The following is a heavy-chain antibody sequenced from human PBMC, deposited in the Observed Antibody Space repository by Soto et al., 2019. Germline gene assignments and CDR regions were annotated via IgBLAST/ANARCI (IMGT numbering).Heavy chain of an antibody. V-gene: IGHV3-21*01. CDR1: GLTLSSYG. J-gene: IGHJ4*02. CDR2: ISAITNYK. CDR3: AGGSRDTSGYYDFEY. D-gene: IGHD3-22*01. Sequence: ESGGGLVKPGGSLRLSCAGSGLTLSSYGMSWVRQAPGKGLEWVSSISAITNYKYSADSLKGRFTISRDNAKNSLYLQMNSLRAEDTAVYYCAGGSRDTSGYYDFEYWGQGTLVTVSS.